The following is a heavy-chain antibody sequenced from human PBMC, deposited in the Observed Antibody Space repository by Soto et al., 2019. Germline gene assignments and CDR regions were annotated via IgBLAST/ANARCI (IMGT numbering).Heavy chain of an antibody. CDR2: IYYRGTT. D-gene: IGHD1-26*01. CDR3: VTGVCGWENLYYYDF. J-gene: IGHJ4*02. V-gene: IGHV4-59*01. CDR1: GGPIRGYY. Sequence: SETLSLTCTVSGGPIRGYYWTWIRQPPGKGLEWIGYIYYRGTTSYNPSLKSRVTMSVDTSKNQFSLKLSSVTAADKAVYYCVTGVCGWENLYYYDFWGQGTLVPVSS.